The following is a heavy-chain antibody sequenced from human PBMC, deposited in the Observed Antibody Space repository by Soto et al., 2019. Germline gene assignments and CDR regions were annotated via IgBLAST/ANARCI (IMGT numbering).Heavy chain of an antibody. V-gene: IGHV4-34*01. CDR2: INHSGST. J-gene: IGHJ4*02. Sequence: SETLSLTCAVYGGSFSCYYWSWIRQPPGKGLEWIGEINHSGSTNYNPSLKSRVTISVDTSKNQFSLKLSSVTAADTAVYYCARAPDAHYDILTGYRNKYFDYWGQGTLVTVSS. CDR3: ARAPDAHYDILTGYRNKYFDY. CDR1: GGSFSCYY. D-gene: IGHD3-9*01.